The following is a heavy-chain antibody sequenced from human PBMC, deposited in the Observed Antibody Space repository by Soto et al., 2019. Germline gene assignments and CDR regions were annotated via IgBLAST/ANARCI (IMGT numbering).Heavy chain of an antibody. J-gene: IGHJ3*02. CDR3: ARDLKLHLRSKYCSGGSCPGRAFDI. V-gene: IGHV3-7*01. CDR2: IKQDGSEK. Sequence: GGSLRLSCAASGFTFSSYWMSWVRQAPGKGLEWVANIKQDGSEKYYVDSVKGRFTISRDNAKNSLYLQMNSLRAEDTAVYYCARDLKLHLRSKYCSGGSCPGRAFDIWGQGTMVTVSS. D-gene: IGHD2-15*01. CDR1: GFTFSSYW.